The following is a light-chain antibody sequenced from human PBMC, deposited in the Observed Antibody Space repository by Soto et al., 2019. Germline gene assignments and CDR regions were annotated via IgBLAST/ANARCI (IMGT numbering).Light chain of an antibody. Sequence: QSVLTQPPSASGSPGQSVTISCTGTSSDVGGYNYVSWYQQHPGKVPKVLISEVNKRPSGVPDRFSGSESGNTASLTVSGLQADDEADYYCSSFAGTFFVFGTGTKATVL. CDR2: EVN. CDR3: SSFAGTFFV. J-gene: IGLJ1*01. V-gene: IGLV2-8*01. CDR1: SSDVGGYNY.